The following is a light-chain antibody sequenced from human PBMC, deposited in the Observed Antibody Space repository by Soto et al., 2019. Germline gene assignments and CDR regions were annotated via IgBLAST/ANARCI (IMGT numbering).Light chain of an antibody. J-gene: IGKJ1*01. CDR2: GAY. CDR3: HQYNFWPT. CDR1: QSVSSN. V-gene: IGKV3-15*01. Sequence: EIVMTQSPATLSVSPGERATLSCRGSQSVSSNLAWYQQKPGQAPRLLISGAYNRATGIPARFSGSGSGTEFTLTISSLQSEDFAVYYCHQYNFWPTFGQGTKVDIK.